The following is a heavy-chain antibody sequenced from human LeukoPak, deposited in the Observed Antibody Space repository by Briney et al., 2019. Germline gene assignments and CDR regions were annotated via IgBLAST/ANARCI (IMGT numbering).Heavy chain of an antibody. D-gene: IGHD6-19*01. CDR1: GFTFDDYA. J-gene: IGHJ2*01. CDR2: ISWNSGSI. CDR3: AKIYPSVAGLLRGWYFDL. Sequence: SGGSLRLSCAASGFTFDDYAMHWVRHAPGKGLEWVSGISWNSGSIGYADSVKGRFTISRDNAKNSLYLQMNSLRAEDTALYYCAKIYPSVAGLLRGWYFDLWGRGTLVTVSS. V-gene: IGHV3-9*01.